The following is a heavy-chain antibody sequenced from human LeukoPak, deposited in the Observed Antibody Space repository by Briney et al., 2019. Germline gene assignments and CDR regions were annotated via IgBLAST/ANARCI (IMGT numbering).Heavy chain of an antibody. CDR3: ARVGCSGGSCRADDWFDP. CDR1: GYTFTSNY. CDR2: INPSGGST. Sequence: ASVKVSCKASGYTFTSNYMHWVRQAPGQGLEWMGIINPSGGSTSYAQKFQGRVTMTRDTSTSTVYMELSSLRSEDTAVYYCARVGCSGGSCRADDWFDPWGQGTLVTVSS. V-gene: IGHV1-46*01. D-gene: IGHD2-15*01. J-gene: IGHJ5*02.